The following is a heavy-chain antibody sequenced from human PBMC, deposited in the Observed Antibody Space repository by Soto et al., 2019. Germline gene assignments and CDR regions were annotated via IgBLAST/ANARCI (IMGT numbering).Heavy chain of an antibody. CDR2: SNSNSGNS. D-gene: IGHD6-6*01. J-gene: IGHJ4*02. Sequence: ASVKVSCKASGYTFTSYNINWVRQAPGQGLEWVAGSNSNSGNSDHAQKLQGRLTVTRDTSISTAYMELSSLRSDDTAVYYCAYNRGRAGSSSDYWRQGTLVTVSS. CDR3: AYNRGRAGSSSDY. V-gene: IGHV1-8*01. CDR1: GYTFTSYN.